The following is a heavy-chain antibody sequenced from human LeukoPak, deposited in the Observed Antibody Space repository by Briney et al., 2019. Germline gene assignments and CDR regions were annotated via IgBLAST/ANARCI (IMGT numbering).Heavy chain of an antibody. CDR2: IYYSGST. CDR1: GGPISSSSYY. Sequence: SETLSLTCTVSGGPISSSSYYWGWIRQPPGKGLEWIGSIYYSGSTYYNPSLKSRVTISVDTSKNQFSLKLSSVTAADTAVYYCMGYATATASFDYWGQGTLVTVSS. CDR3: MGYATATASFDY. D-gene: IGHD2-8*01. J-gene: IGHJ4*02. V-gene: IGHV4-39*01.